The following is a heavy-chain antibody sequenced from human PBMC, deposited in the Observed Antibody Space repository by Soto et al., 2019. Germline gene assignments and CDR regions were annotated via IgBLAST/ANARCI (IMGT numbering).Heavy chain of an antibody. CDR1: GGSISSGGYS. J-gene: IGHJ5*02. D-gene: IGHD2-15*01. V-gene: IGHV4-30-2*01. CDR2: IYHSGST. Sequence: QLQLQESGSGLVKPSQTLSLTCAVSGGSISSGGYSWSWIRQPPGKGLEWIGYIYHSGSTYYNPSLKSRVTISVDRSKNQFSLKLSSVTAADTAVYYCARDGGYCSGGSCRNHWFDPWGQGTLVTVSS. CDR3: ARDGGYCSGGSCRNHWFDP.